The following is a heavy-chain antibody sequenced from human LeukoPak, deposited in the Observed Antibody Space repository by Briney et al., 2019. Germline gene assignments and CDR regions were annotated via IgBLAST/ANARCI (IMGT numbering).Heavy chain of an antibody. CDR2: ISYGGRTK. Sequence: GGSLRLSCEASGFTFSSFAMHWVRQSPGKGLEWVAVISYGGRTKYYADSVKSRFIISRDNSNKSLSLEMNSLRPVDTAVFYCAKDESSGYDWPNYFYGLDVWGQGTTVVVSS. CDR3: AKDESSGYDWPNYFYGLDV. J-gene: IGHJ6*02. V-gene: IGHV3-30*04. CDR1: GFTFSSFA. D-gene: IGHD5-12*01.